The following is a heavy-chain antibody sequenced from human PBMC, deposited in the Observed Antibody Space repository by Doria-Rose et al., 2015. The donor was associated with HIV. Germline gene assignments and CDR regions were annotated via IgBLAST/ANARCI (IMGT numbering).Heavy chain of an antibody. CDR1: GVSLSSPGMG. CDR3: ARIKSSRWYHKYYFDF. J-gene: IGHJ4*02. CDR2: IFSDDKR. Sequence: QVQLVQSGPVLVKPTETLTLTCTVSGVSLSSPGMGVSWIRQPPGKALEWLANIFSDDKRSYTTSLKSRLNISRGTSKSQVVLTMTDMDPVDTATYYCARIKSSRWYHKYYFDFWGQGTLVIVSA. D-gene: IGHD6-13*01. V-gene: IGHV2-26*01.